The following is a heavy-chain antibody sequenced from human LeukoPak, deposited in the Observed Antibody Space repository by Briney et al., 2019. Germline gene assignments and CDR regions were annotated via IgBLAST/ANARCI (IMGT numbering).Heavy chain of an antibody. J-gene: IGHJ4*02. V-gene: IGHV3-30*18. Sequence: GGSLRLSCAASGFTFSSDGMHWVRQAPGKGLEWVAVISYDGSNKYYADSVKGRFTISRDNSKNTLYLQMNSLRAEDTAVYYCAKDLYSGSYRSPIDYWGQGTLVTVSS. CDR3: AKDLYSGSYRSPIDY. CDR1: GFTFSSDG. D-gene: IGHD1-26*01. CDR2: ISYDGSNK.